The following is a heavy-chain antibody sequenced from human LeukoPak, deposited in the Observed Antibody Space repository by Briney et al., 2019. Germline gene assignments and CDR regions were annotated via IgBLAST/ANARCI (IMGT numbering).Heavy chain of an antibody. CDR3: AKDMVRYCSSTSCDSPMDV. V-gene: IGHV3-9*02. CDR2: IRWNSGRI. J-gene: IGHJ6*03. D-gene: IGHD2-2*02. Sequence: GGSLRLSCAVSTFSSDASATHWVRPAPRKSLEWVSGIRWNSGRIGYADSVKGRFTISRDNAKNSLYLQMNSLRAEDTALYYCAKDMVRYCSSTSCDSPMDVWGKGTTVTVSS. CDR1: TFSSDASA.